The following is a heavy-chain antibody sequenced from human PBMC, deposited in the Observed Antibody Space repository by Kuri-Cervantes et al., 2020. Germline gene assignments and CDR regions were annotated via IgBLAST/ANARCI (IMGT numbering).Heavy chain of an antibody. CDR2: INHSGST. J-gene: IGHJ4*02. D-gene: IGHD3-22*01. CDR1: GGSISAYY. Sequence: GSLRLSCTVSGGSISAYYWSWIRQAPGKGLEWIGEINHSGSTNYNPSLKSRVTISVDTSKNQFSLKLSSVTAADTAVYYCARGRADSSGYLAGDYWGQGTLVTVSS. CDR3: ARGRADSSGYLAGDY. V-gene: IGHV4-34*01.